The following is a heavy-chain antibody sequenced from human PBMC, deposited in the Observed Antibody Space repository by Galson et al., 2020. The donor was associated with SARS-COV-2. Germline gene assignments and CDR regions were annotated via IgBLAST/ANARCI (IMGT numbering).Heavy chain of an antibody. CDR1: GFTFSSYA. D-gene: IGHD3-10*01. J-gene: IGHJ4*02. CDR3: ARGPRFGELLSPFDS. V-gene: IGHV3-30-3*01. Sequence: AGSLRLSCAASGFTFSSYAMHWVRQAPGKGLEWVAVISNDGSNRYYADSVKGRFTISRDNSKNTLFLQMNSLRVEDTAVYYCARGPRFGELLSPFDSWGQGTLVTVSS. CDR2: ISNDGSNR.